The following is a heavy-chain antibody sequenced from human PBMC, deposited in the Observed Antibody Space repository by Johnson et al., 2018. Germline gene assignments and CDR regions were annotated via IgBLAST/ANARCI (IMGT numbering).Heavy chain of an antibody. CDR2: ISYSGST. V-gene: IGHV4-59*01. Sequence: EQLQEAGPGLVKPTEPMSLSCTVSGGSISTYYWSWIRQPPGKGLEWIGYISYSGSTNYNPSLKSLVTISVDTSKNHFSLKLSSVTAAATAVYYFARANYYDSTIWGQGTMVTVSS. D-gene: IGHD3-22*01. CDR3: ARANYYDSTI. CDR1: GGSISTYY. J-gene: IGHJ3*02.